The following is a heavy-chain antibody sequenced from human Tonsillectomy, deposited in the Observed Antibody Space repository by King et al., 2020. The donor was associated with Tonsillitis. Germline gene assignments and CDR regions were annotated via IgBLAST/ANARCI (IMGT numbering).Heavy chain of an antibody. CDR2: IYTSGST. J-gene: IGHJ2*01. D-gene: IGHD3-22*01. V-gene: IGHV4-61*02. CDR3: AKMEYYSDSSGYYWFFDL. Sequence: VQLQESGPGLVKPSQTLSLTCTVSGGSISSDNYYWSWIRQPAGKGLEWIGLIYTSGSTNYNPSLKSRVTISADTSKNQFSLKLRSGTAADTAVYYCAKMEYYSDSSGYYWFFDLWGRGTLVTVSS. CDR1: GGSISSDNYY.